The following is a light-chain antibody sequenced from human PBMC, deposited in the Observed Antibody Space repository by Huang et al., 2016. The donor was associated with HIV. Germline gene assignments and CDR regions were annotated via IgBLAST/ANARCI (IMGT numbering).Light chain of an antibody. Sequence: DIQMTQSPSTLSASVGDRVTITCRASQSISSWLAWYQQKPGKAPKVLIYKASSLESGVPSRFSGMGSGTEFTLTISSLQPDDFATYYCQQYNSYPYTFGQGTKLEIK. CDR1: QSISSW. J-gene: IGKJ2*01. CDR2: KAS. V-gene: IGKV1-5*03. CDR3: QQYNSYPYT.